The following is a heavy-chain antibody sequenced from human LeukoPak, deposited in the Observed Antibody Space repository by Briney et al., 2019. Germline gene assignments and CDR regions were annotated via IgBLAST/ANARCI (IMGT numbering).Heavy chain of an antibody. CDR2: IRNKAADYST. V-gene: IGHV3-72*01. D-gene: IGHD4-17*01. CDR1: GFTFSSLY. J-gene: IGHJ4*02. Sequence: PGGSLRHSCEASGFTFSSLYMDWVRQAPGKGLEWVGRIRNKAADYSTDYASSVQDRFTISRDDSRNSLYLQMSSLKSEDTALYYCVRVRHGDSFDFWGQGTLVSVSS. CDR3: VRVRHGDSFDF.